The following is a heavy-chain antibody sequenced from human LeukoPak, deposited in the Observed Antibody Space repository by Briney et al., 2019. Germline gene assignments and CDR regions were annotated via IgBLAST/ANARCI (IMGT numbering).Heavy chain of an antibody. CDR2: ISYDGSNK. V-gene: IGHV3-30*04. CDR1: GFTFSSYA. Sequence: GGSLRLSCAASGFTFSSYAMYWVRQAPGKGLEWVAVISYDGSNKYYADSVKGRFTISRDNSKNTLYLQMNSLRAEDTAVYYCARGNQLLSAWGQGTLVTVSS. D-gene: IGHD2-2*01. J-gene: IGHJ4*02. CDR3: ARGNQLLSA.